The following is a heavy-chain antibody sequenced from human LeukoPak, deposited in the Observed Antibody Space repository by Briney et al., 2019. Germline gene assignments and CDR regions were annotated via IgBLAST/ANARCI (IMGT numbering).Heavy chain of an antibody. V-gene: IGHV4-59*01. CDR2: IFYSGSS. CDR1: GGSINGYY. D-gene: IGHD1-26*01. CDR3: AKEVGWEYYFEY. J-gene: IGHJ4*02. Sequence: SETLSLTCTVSGGSINGYYWSWIRXPPGKGLEWIGNIFYSGSSNYNPSLKSRVSISVDTSKNQFSLMLSSVTAADTAVYYCAKEVGWEYYFEYWGQGTLVTVSS.